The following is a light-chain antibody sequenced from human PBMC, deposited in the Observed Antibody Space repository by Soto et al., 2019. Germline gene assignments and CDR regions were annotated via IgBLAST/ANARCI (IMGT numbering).Light chain of an antibody. CDR2: GAS. CDR3: QQYGSSPLT. CDR1: QSVSSSY. V-gene: IGKV3-20*01. J-gene: IGKJ4*01. Sequence: IVLTQSPGTLSFSPGERATLSCRASQSVSSSYLALYQQKRGQAPRFLIYGASSRATGIPDRFSGSGSGTDFTLTISRLEPEDFAVYYCQQYGSSPLTFGGRTKVDI.